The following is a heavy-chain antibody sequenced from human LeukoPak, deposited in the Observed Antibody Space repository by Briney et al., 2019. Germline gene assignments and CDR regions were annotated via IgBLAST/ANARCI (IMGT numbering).Heavy chain of an antibody. J-gene: IGHJ4*02. V-gene: IGHV7-4-1*02. CDR1: GYTFTSYA. D-gene: IGHD3-9*01. CDR3: ARDRYYDILTGYYPLDY. Sequence: GASVKVSCKASGYTFTSYAMNWVRQAPGQGLEWMGWINTNTGNPTYAQGFTGRFVFSLDTSVSTAYLQISSLKAEDTAVYYCARDRYYDILTGYYPLDYWGQGTLVTVSS. CDR2: INTNTGNP.